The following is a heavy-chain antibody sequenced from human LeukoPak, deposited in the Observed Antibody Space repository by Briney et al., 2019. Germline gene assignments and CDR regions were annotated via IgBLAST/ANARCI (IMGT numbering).Heavy chain of an antibody. CDR1: GGSISSYY. V-gene: IGHV4-59*01. Sequence: SETLSLTCTVSGGSISSYYWRWIRQPPGKGLEWIGYIYYSGSTNYNPSLKSRVTISVDTSKNQFSLKLSSVTAADTAVYYCARFYYDSSGYYYFDYWGQGTLVTVSS. D-gene: IGHD3-22*01. CDR3: ARFYYDSSGYYYFDY. J-gene: IGHJ4*02. CDR2: IYYSGST.